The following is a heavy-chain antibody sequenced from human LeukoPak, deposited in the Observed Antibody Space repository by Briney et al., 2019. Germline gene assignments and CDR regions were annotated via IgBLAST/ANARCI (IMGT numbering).Heavy chain of an antibody. CDR2: IWSDENKK. CDR1: GFTFSSYG. J-gene: IGHJ4*02. Sequence: GRSLRLSCAASGFTFSSYGMHWVREAPGKGLEWVAVIWSDENKKFYADSVKGRFTISRDNFKSTLYLQMDSLRVEDTAVYYCARGIYNNGNMNDYWGQGTLVTVSS. V-gene: IGHV3-33*01. D-gene: IGHD2-8*01. CDR3: ARGIYNNGNMNDY.